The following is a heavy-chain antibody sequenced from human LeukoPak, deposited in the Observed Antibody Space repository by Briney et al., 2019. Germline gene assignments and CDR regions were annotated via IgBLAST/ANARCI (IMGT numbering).Heavy chain of an antibody. V-gene: IGHV4-59*05. J-gene: IGHJ6*03. D-gene: IGHD4-17*01. CDR2: IYHSGST. CDR1: GGSTRPNY. Sequence: SETLSLTCTVSGGSTRPNYWSWIRQPPGEGLEWIGSIYHSGSTYYNPSLKSRVTISVDTSKNQFSLKLNSVTAADTAVYYCATTTLTLGYYYYYMDVWDRGTTVTVSS. CDR3: ATTTLTLGYYYYYMDV.